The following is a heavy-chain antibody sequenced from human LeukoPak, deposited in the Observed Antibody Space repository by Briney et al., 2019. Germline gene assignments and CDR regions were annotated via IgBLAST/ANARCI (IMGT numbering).Heavy chain of an antibody. CDR1: GFIFSSYW. CDR2: VSGSDGRT. J-gene: IGHJ4*02. D-gene: IGHD3-22*01. V-gene: IGHV3-23*01. Sequence: GGSLRLSCAASGFIFSSYWMTWVRQAPGKGLEWVSAVSGSDGRTFYADSVKGRFTISRDNSKNALYLQMSSLRAEDTAVYYCAKEYDNSGYYSDHWGQGTLVTVSP. CDR3: AKEYDNSGYYSDH.